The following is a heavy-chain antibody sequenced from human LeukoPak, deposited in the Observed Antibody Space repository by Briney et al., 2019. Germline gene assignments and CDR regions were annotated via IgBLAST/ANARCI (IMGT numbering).Heavy chain of an antibody. CDR2: ISSSGRSM. CDR3: ARIAAMIRGDYYFYYMDV. J-gene: IGHJ6*03. Sequence: GGSLRLSCAASGFNFSIYSMDWVRQAPGKGLEWVSYISSSGRSMSYADSVKGRFTISRDNTKNSLYLQMNSLSAEDTAVYYCARIAAMIRGDYYFYYMDVWGKGTTVTISS. D-gene: IGHD3-10*01. CDR1: GFNFSIYS. V-gene: IGHV3-48*01.